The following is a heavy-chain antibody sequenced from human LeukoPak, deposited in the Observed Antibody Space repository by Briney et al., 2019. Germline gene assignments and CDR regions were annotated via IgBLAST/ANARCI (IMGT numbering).Heavy chain of an antibody. D-gene: IGHD3-22*01. Sequence: GGSLRLSCAASGFTFSSYGMHWVRQAPGKGLEWVAVIWYDGSNKYYADSVKGRFTISRDNSKNTLYLQMNSLRAEDTAVYYCARRESTMIVVVQSGAFDIWGQGTMVTVSS. J-gene: IGHJ3*02. CDR2: IWYDGSNK. CDR1: GFTFSSYG. CDR3: ARRESTMIVVVQSGAFDI. V-gene: IGHV3-33*01.